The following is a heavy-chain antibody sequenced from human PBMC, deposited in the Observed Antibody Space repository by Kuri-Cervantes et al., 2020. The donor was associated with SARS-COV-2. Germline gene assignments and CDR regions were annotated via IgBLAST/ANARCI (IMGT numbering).Heavy chain of an antibody. Sequence: GSLRLSCAVYGGSFSGYYWSWIRQPPGKGLEWIGEINHSGSTNYNPSLKSRVTISVDTSKNQFSLKLSSVTAADTAVYYCARGRSRITIFGVVISGVGYYFYDWGQGTLVTVSS. CDR1: GGSFSGYY. J-gene: IGHJ4*02. CDR3: ARGRSRITIFGVVISGVGYYFYD. D-gene: IGHD3-3*01. V-gene: IGHV4-34*01. CDR2: INHSGST.